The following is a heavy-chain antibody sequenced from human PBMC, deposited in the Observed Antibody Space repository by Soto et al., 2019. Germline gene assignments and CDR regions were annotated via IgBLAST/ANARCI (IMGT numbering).Heavy chain of an antibody. V-gene: IGHV4-31*03. CDR3: ARSSTLYYYYGMDV. CDR1: GGSISSGGYY. CDR2: IYYSGST. J-gene: IGHJ6*02. Sequence: SETLSLTCTVSGGSISSGGYYWSWIRQHPGKGLEWIGYIYYSGSTYYNPSLKSRVTISVDTSKNQFSLKLSSVTAADTAVYYCARSSTLYYYYGMDVWGQGTTVTVYS.